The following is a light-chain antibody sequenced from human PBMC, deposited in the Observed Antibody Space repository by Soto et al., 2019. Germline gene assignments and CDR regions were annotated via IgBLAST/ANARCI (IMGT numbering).Light chain of an antibody. Sequence: QSALTQPRSVSGSPGQSVTIFCTGTGSDVGAYNYVSWYQQHPGRPPKLLIYGVVRWPSGVPDRFSGSKSGNTASLTISGLQAEDEADYFCCSYAGGYTYVFGTGTKVTVL. CDR1: GSDVGAYNY. CDR3: CSYAGGYTYV. J-gene: IGLJ1*01. CDR2: GVV. V-gene: IGLV2-11*01.